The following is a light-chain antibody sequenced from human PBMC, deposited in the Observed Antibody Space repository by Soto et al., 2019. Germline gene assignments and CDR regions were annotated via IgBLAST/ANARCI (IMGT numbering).Light chain of an antibody. J-gene: IGLJ2*01. V-gene: IGLV4-69*01. Sequence: QSVLTQSPSASASLGAPVKVTCTLSSGHSSYAIAWHQQQPEKGPRYLMKVNSDGSHSKGDGIPDRFSGSSSGAERYLTISSLQSEDEADYYCQTWGTGIVVFGGGTKLTVL. CDR3: QTWGTGIVV. CDR2: VNSDGSH. CDR1: SGHSSYA.